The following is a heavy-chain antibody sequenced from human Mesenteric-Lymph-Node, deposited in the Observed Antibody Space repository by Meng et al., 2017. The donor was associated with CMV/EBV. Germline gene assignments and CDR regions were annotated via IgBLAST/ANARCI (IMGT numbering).Heavy chain of an antibody. CDR1: GFTFGDYA. CDR3: ARHPRFTIFGVVVKNPKSYYYYGMDV. D-gene: IGHD3-3*01. V-gene: IGHV3-49*04. J-gene: IGHJ6*02. Sequence: GESLKISCAASGFTFGDYALSWVRQAPGKGLEWVNFIRSKAYGGTTEHAASLKDRFIISRDDSKSILYLQMNSLETEDTAVYYCARHPRFTIFGVVVKNPKSYYYYGMDVWGQGTTVTVSS. CDR2: IRSKAYGGTT.